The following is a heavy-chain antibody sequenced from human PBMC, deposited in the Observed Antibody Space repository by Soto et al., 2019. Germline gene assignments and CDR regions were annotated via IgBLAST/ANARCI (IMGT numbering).Heavy chain of an antibody. Sequence: PSETLSLTCTVSGGSISSGDYYWSWIRQPPGKGLEWIGYIYYSGSTYYNPSLKSRVTISVDTSKNQFSLKLSSVTAADTAVYYCAKNPGYYYDSTGYHFDYWGQGTLVTVSS. CDR2: IYYSGST. D-gene: IGHD3-22*01. CDR3: AKNPGYYYDSTGYHFDY. J-gene: IGHJ4*02. CDR1: GGSISSGDYY. V-gene: IGHV4-30-4*02.